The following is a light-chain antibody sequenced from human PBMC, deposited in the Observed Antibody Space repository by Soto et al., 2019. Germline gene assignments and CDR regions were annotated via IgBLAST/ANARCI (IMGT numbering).Light chain of an antibody. CDR1: SSDVGGYNY. CDR3: NSYTSSSTRV. Sequence: QSALTQPASVSGSPGQSITIPCTGTSSDVGGYNYVSWYQQHPGKAPKVMIYEVSNRPSGVSNRFSGSKSGNTASLTISGLQAEDEADYYCNSYTSSSTRVFGGGTKLTVL. J-gene: IGLJ3*02. V-gene: IGLV2-14*01. CDR2: EVS.